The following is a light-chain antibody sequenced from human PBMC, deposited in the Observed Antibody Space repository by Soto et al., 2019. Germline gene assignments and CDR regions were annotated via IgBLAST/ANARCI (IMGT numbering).Light chain of an antibody. V-gene: IGKV1-9*01. CDR2: AAS. CDR1: QDISNY. Sequence: DIQLTQSPSFLSASVGDRVTITCRASQDISNYLVWYQQKPGKAPKPLIYAASTLQSGVPSRFGGSGSGTEFTLTISSLQPEDFATYYCQQLNSYPLTFGPGTRLEI. CDR3: QQLNSYPLT. J-gene: IGKJ5*01.